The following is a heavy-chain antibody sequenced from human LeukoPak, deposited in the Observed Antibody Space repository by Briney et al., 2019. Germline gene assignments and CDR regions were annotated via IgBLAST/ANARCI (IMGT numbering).Heavy chain of an antibody. Sequence: PSETLSLTCTVSGGSISSSSYYWGWLRQPPGEGLEWIGSIYYSGSTYYNPSLKSRVTISVDTSKNQFSLKLSSVTAADTAVYYCARRSVRPNSPFDYWGQGTLVTVSS. CDR3: ARRSVRPNSPFDY. CDR1: GGSISSSSYY. V-gene: IGHV4-39*01. D-gene: IGHD3-10*01. J-gene: IGHJ4*02. CDR2: IYYSGST.